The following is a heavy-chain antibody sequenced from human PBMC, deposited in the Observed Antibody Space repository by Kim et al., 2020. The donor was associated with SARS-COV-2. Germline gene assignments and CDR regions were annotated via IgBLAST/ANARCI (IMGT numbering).Heavy chain of an antibody. Sequence: KYSEKSQGRFTITRDTSASTVYMDLRSLSSEDTAMYYCASDQGGSTWYWDFWGQGTLVTVSS. J-gene: IGHJ4*02. V-gene: IGHV1-3*01. CDR3: ASDQGGSTWYWDF. D-gene: IGHD2-15*01.